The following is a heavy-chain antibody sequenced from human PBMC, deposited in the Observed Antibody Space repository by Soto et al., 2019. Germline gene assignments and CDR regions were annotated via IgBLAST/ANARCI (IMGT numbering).Heavy chain of an antibody. J-gene: IGHJ6*02. V-gene: IGHV4-39*01. CDR3: ARRAYDFWSGYEYYYGMDV. D-gene: IGHD3-3*01. Sequence: PSETLSRTCTVSGGSISSGNYYWRWIRQHPGKDLEWIGHIYYSGSTYYNPSLKSRVTISVDTSKNQFSLKLSSVTAADTAVYYCARRAYDFWSGYEYYYGMDVWGQGTTVTVSS. CDR2: IYYSGST. CDR1: GGSISSGNYY.